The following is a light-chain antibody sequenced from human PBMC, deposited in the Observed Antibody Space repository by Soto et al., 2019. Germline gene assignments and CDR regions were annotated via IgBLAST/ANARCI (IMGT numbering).Light chain of an antibody. J-gene: IGKJ1*01. CDR1: QSVSSSD. V-gene: IGKV3-20*01. CDR2: GAS. Sequence: PGERATLSCRASQSVSSSDVGWYQHKPGQAPRLLIYGASSRAAAIPDRFSGSGSGTDFTLTISRLEPEDFAVYYCQQYVNSPSWTFGQGTKVEIK. CDR3: QQYVNSPSWT.